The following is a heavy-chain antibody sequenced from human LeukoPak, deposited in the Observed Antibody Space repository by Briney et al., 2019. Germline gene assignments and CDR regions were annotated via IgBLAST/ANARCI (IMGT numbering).Heavy chain of an antibody. CDR1: GYTFTGYY. D-gene: IGHD3-22*01. CDR3: ARDERYDSSGYPFDY. J-gene: IGHJ4*02. Sequence: GASVKVSCKASGYTFTGYYMHWVRQATGQGREWMGWINPNSGGTNYAQKFQGRVTMTRDTSISTAYMELSRLRSDDTAVYYCARDERYDSSGYPFDYWGQGTLVTVSS. V-gene: IGHV1-2*02. CDR2: INPNSGGT.